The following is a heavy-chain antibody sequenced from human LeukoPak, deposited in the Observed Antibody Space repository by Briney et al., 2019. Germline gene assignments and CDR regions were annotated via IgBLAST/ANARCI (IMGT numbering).Heavy chain of an antibody. J-gene: IGHJ4*02. CDR1: GFTFSSYA. Sequence: PGRSLRLSCAASGFTFSSYAMHWVRQAPGKGLEWVAVISYDGSNKYYADSVKGRFTISRDNSKNTLYLQMNSLRAEDTAVYYCARDVGSGSYDYWGQGTLVTVSS. CDR2: ISYDGSNK. D-gene: IGHD3-10*01. V-gene: IGHV3-30-3*01. CDR3: ARDVGSGSYDY.